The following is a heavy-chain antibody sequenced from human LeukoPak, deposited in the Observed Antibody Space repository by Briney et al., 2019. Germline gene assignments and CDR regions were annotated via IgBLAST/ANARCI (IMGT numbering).Heavy chain of an antibody. J-gene: IGHJ4*02. V-gene: IGHV3-11*06. CDR3: AREGGGYRLFEF. CDR2: ISGRATNT. D-gene: IGHD2-15*01. Sequence: GGSLRLSCAASGFTFSNAWMSWVRQAPGRGLEWISYISGRATNTEYADSVKARFTISRDNAENTLYLQMDNLRAEDTAVYYCAREGGGYRLFEFWGQGLLVTVSS. CDR1: GFTFSNAW.